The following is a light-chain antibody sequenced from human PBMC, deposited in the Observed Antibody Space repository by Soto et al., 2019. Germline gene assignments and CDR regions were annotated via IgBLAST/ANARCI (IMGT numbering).Light chain of an antibody. V-gene: IGLV3-21*02. CDR3: QVWDSSSDHYV. Sequence: SYELTQPPSVSVAPGQTARITCGGNKIGRKSVHWFQQKPCQAPVLVVYDDGDRPSGIPERFSGSRSGNTATLTISRVEVGDEADYYCQVWDSSSDHYVFGTGPKVTVL. CDR2: DDG. J-gene: IGLJ1*01. CDR1: KIGRKS.